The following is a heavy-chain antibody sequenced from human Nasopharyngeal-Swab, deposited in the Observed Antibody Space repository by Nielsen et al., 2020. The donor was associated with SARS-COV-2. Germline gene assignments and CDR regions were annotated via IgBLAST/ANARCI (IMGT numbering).Heavy chain of an antibody. CDR1: GFTFSDYY. CDR2: ISGSGSTI. J-gene: IGHJ4*02. CDR3: AKSMAYFQLSGTYNLDF. D-gene: IGHD2-21*01. Sequence: GESLKISCAASGFTFSDYYMNWIRQAPGRGLEWVSYISGSGSTIHYSDSVRGRFTISRDNAKNSLYLQMNSLRPDDTAVYFCAKSMAYFQLSGTYNLDFWGQGTLVTVSS. V-gene: IGHV3-11*04.